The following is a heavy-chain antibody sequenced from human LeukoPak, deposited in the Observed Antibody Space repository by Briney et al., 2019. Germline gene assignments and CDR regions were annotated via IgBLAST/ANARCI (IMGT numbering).Heavy chain of an antibody. CDR3: ARDPSSGWFDY. D-gene: IGHD6-19*01. Sequence: GGSLRLFCAASGFTFSSYCMNWVRQAPGKGLEWVSSISSSSRYIYYADSVKGRFTISRDNAKNSLYLQMNSLRAEDTAVYYCARDPSSGWFDYWGQGTLVTVSS. CDR1: GFTFSSYC. CDR2: ISSSSRYI. J-gene: IGHJ4*02. V-gene: IGHV3-21*01.